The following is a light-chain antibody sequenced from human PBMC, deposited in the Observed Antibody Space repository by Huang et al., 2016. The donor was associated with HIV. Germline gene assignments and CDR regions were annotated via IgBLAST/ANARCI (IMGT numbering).Light chain of an antibody. Sequence: EIVMTQSPATLSVSPGERVILSCRASESVSSSLAWYQQKPGQAPTLLIYGASTRASGFPPRFSGSGSGTEFTLTISSLQSADFAVYYCQQYNNWPPLLTFGGGTKVEIK. J-gene: IGKJ4*01. V-gene: IGKV3-15*01. CDR1: ESVSSS. CDR3: QQYNNWPPLLT. CDR2: GAS.